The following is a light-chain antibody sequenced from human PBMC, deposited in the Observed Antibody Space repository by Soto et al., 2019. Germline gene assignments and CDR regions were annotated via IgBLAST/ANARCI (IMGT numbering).Light chain of an antibody. CDR1: SSNIGNNA. Sequence: QSVLTQPTSVSEAPRQRVTISCSGSSSNIGNNAVNWYQQLPGKAPKLLIYYDDLLPSGVSDRFSGSKSGTSASLAISGLQAEDEADYYCAAWDDSLNGLVFGGGTKLTVL. J-gene: IGLJ2*01. V-gene: IGLV1-36*01. CDR3: AAWDDSLNGLV. CDR2: YDD.